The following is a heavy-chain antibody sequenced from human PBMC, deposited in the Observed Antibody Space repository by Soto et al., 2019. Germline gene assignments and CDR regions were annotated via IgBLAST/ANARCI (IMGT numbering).Heavy chain of an antibody. CDR1: GFTFNNYE. D-gene: IGHD3-10*01. CDR3: ARAYYRGMDV. CDR2: IKQDGREK. V-gene: IGHV3-7*05. J-gene: IGHJ6*02. Sequence: EVRLVESGGGLVQPGGSLRLSCAASGFTFNNYEMIWVRQAPGKGLEWVANIKQDGREKYYVDSVKGRFTISRDNAKDSLYLEMNSLRVEDTAVYYCARAYYRGMDVWCLGTTVTVSS.